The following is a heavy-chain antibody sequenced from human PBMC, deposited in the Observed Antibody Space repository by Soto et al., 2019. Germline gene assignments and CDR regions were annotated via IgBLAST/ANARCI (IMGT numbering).Heavy chain of an antibody. V-gene: IGHV1-69*13. Sequence: SVKVSCKASGGTFSSYAISWVRQAPGQGLEWMGGIIPIFGTANYAQKFQGRVTITADESTSTAYMELSSLRSEDTAVYYCARLGYVDTAMVDISMEDVWGQGTTVTVSS. CDR2: IIPIFGTA. D-gene: IGHD5-18*01. CDR1: GGTFSSYA. J-gene: IGHJ6*02. CDR3: ARLGYVDTAMVDISMEDV.